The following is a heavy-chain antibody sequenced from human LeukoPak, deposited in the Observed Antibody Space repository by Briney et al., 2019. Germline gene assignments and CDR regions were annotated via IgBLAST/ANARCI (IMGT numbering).Heavy chain of an antibody. Sequence: GGSLRLSCAASGFTFSSYAMSWVRQAPGKGLEWVSAISGSGGSTYYADSVKGRFTISRDNSKNTLYLQMNSLRAEDTAVYYCAKDSYCDDSSGYSGRLAYGMDVWGQGTTVTVSS. CDR3: AKDSYCDDSSGYSGRLAYGMDV. V-gene: IGHV3-23*01. D-gene: IGHD3-22*01. J-gene: IGHJ6*02. CDR2: ISGSGGST. CDR1: GFTFSSYA.